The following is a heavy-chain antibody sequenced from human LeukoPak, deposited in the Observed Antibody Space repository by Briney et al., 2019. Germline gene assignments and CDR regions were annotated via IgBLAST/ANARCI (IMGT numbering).Heavy chain of an antibody. Sequence: SETLSLTCTVSGGSISSGGYYWSWIRQHPGKGLEWIGYIYYSGSTYYNPSLKSRVTISVDTSKNQFSLKLSSVTAADTAVYCCARSPGIAVVDYWGQGTLVTVSS. CDR2: IYYSGST. CDR3: ARSPGIAVVDY. V-gene: IGHV4-31*03. D-gene: IGHD6-19*01. CDR1: GGSISSGGYY. J-gene: IGHJ4*02.